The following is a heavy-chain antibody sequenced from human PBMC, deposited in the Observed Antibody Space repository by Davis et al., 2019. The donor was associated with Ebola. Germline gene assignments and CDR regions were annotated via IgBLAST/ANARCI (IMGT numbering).Heavy chain of an antibody. CDR3: ARGREWELRGYGY. Sequence: PGGSLRLSCAASGFTFSDYYMSWIRQAPGKGLEWVSYISSSGSTIYYADSVKDRFTISRDNAKNSLYLKMNSLRAEDTAVYYGARGREWELRGYGYWGQGTLVTVSS. CDR2: ISSSGSTI. CDR1: GFTFSDYY. J-gene: IGHJ4*02. D-gene: IGHD1-26*01. V-gene: IGHV3-11*01.